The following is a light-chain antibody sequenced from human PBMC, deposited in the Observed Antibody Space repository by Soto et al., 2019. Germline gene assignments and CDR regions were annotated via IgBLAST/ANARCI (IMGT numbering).Light chain of an antibody. CDR1: QSISTE. CDR3: QQYHNWWT. J-gene: IGKJ1*01. CDR2: DAS. V-gene: IGKV3D-15*01. Sequence: EIVMTQSPASLSVSPGERVTLSCRASQSISTELAWYQQKPGQAPRLLIYDASNRATGIPARFSGSGSGTEFTLTISSLQSEDFAVYYCQQYHNWWTFGQGTKVDIK.